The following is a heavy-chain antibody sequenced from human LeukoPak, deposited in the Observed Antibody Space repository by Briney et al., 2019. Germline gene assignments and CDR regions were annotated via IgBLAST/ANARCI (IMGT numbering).Heavy chain of an antibody. CDR1: GYTFTSYG. CDR3: ARRSQCNWSTFSKGGGFDI. J-gene: IGHJ3*02. CDR2: ISAYNGNT. Sequence: GASVKVSCKASGYTFTSYGISWVRQAPGQGLEWMGWISAYNGNTNYAQKLQGRVTMTTDTSTTTAYMELRSLRSDDTAVYYCARRSQCNWSTFSKGGGFDIWGQGTMVTVSS. D-gene: IGHD2/OR15-2a*01. V-gene: IGHV1-18*01.